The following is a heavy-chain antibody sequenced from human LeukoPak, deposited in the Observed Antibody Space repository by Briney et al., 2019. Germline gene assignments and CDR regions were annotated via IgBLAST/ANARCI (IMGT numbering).Heavy chain of an antibody. CDR2: ISAYNGNT. D-gene: IGHD3-10*01. CDR3: ARSDYYGSGSYFDY. CDR1: GGTFSSYA. Sequence: ASVKVSCKASGGTFSSYAISWVRQAPGQGLEWMGWISAYNGNTNYAQKLQGRVTMTTDTSTSTAYMELRSLRSDDTAVYYCARSDYYGSGSYFDYWGQGTLVTVSS. V-gene: IGHV1-18*01. J-gene: IGHJ4*02.